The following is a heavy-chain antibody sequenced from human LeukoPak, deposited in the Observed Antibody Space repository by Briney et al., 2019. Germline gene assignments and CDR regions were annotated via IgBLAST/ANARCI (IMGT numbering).Heavy chain of an antibody. CDR2: IYYSGST. J-gene: IGHJ5*02. CDR3: ARVGAAAGWVMFDP. Sequence: SETLSLTCTVSGGSISSYYWSWIRQPPGKGLEWIGYIYYSGSTNYNPSLKSRVTISVDTPKNQFSLKLSSVTAADTAVYYCARVGAAAGWVMFDPWGQGTLVTVSS. V-gene: IGHV4-59*01. D-gene: IGHD6-13*01. CDR1: GGSISSYY.